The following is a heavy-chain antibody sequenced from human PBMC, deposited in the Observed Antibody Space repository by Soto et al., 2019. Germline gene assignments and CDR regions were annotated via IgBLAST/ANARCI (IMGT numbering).Heavy chain of an antibody. Sequence: QVQLVESGGGVVQAGRSLRLSCSASGFIYSSCAMHWVRQVPGKGLEWLAVVSHDGTLYPYADSVKGRFTISRDNSRKMLYLQMTSLRPADTAVYYCVKDRSDTWSFDYWGQGTLVTVSS. V-gene: IGHV3-30*04. D-gene: IGHD5-18*01. CDR3: VKDRSDTWSFDY. J-gene: IGHJ4*02. CDR2: VSHDGTLY. CDR1: GFIYSSCA.